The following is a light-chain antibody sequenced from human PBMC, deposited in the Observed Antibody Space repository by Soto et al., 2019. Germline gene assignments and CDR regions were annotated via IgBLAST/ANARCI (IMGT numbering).Light chain of an antibody. V-gene: IGKV3-11*01. J-gene: IGKJ2*01. CDR1: QSVSSY. Sequence: EIVLTQSPATLSLSPGERATLSCRASQSVSSYLAWYHQKPGQAPRLLIYDASNRATGIPARFSVSVSGTDFTLTISSLEPEDFAVYYCQQRSNLPPTFGQGTKLEIK. CDR3: QQRSNLPPT. CDR2: DAS.